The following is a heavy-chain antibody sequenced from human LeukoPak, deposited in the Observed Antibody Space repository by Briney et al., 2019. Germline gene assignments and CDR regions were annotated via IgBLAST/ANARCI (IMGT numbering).Heavy chain of an antibody. CDR1: GFNFSDYD. CDR2: INPTTGST. D-gene: IGHD2-21*02. CDR3: ARDPPLAYCGGDCAENY. Sequence: AASVKVSCKASGFNFSDYDINWVRQATGQGPEWMGWINPTTGSTGYAQKLQGRVTMTTDTSTSTAYMELRSLRSDDTAVYYCARDPPLAYCGGDCAENYWGQGTLVTVSS. J-gene: IGHJ4*02. V-gene: IGHV1-8*02.